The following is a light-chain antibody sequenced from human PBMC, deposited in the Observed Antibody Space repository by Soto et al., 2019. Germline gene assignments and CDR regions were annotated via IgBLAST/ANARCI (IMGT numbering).Light chain of an antibody. J-gene: IGKJ5*01. CDR1: QSVSSSY. Sequence: EIVLTQSPGTLSLSPGERATLSCRASQSVSSSYLVWYQQKPGQAPRLLIYGASSRATGIPDRFSGSGSGTDFTLTISRLEPEDFAVYYCQQYDSSSITFGQGIRLEIK. CDR3: QQYDSSSIT. CDR2: GAS. V-gene: IGKV3-20*01.